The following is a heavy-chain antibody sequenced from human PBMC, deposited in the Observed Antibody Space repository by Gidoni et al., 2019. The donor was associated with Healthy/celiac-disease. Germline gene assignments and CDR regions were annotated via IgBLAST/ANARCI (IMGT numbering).Heavy chain of an antibody. D-gene: IGHD4-17*01. CDR2: IKQDGSEK. CDR1: GFTFSSYW. V-gene: IGHV3-7*01. Sequence: EVQLVESGGGLVQPGGSLRLSCAASGFTFSSYWMSWVRQAPGKGLEWVANIKQDGSEKYYVDSVKGRFTISRDNAKNSLYLQMNSLRAEDTAVYYCARDADYGDYWIDYWGQGTLVTVSS. J-gene: IGHJ4*02. CDR3: ARDADYGDYWIDY.